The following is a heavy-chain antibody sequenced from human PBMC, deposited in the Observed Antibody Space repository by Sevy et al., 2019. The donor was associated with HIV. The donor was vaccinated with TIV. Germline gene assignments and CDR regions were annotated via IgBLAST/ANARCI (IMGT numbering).Heavy chain of an antibody. J-gene: IGHJ4*02. V-gene: IGHV3-15*01. CDR3: ACGIGTSYFDH. D-gene: IGHD1-1*01. CDR2: IKSKTDSGTR. CDR1: GFTFSDAW. Sequence: GGSLRLSCTTSGFTFSDAWMNWVRQAPGKGLEWVARIKSKTDSGTRDFAAPVKGRFSISRDDSKNTVYLQMTSLKDEDTGVYFCACGIGTSYFDHWGQGTLVTVSS.